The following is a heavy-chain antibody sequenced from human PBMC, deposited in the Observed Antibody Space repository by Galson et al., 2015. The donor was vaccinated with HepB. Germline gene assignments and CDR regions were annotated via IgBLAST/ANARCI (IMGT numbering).Heavy chain of an antibody. V-gene: IGHV1-69*13. CDR1: GGTFSTHA. Sequence: SVKVSCKASGGTFSTHAMSWVRQAPGQGLEWMGGITPLFGTAKYAQKFQGRVTITADESTSTVYMELSSLRFEDTAVYYCAREGIAATTNPVDYWGQGTLVTAAS. CDR3: AREGIAATTNPVDY. CDR2: ITPLFGTA. D-gene: IGHD6-13*01. J-gene: IGHJ4*02.